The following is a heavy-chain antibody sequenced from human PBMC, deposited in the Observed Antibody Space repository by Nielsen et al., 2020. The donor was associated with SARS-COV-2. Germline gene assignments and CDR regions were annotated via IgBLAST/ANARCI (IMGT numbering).Heavy chain of an antibody. V-gene: IGHV3-9*01. Sequence: SLKISCAASGFTLDDYAMHWVRQAPGKGLEWVSGISWNSGSIGYADSVKGRFTISRDNAKNSLYLQMNSLRAEDTALYYCAKDPRENWYFDLWGRCTLVTVSS. CDR2: ISWNSGSI. CDR1: GFTLDDYA. J-gene: IGHJ2*01. CDR3: AKDPRENWYFDL.